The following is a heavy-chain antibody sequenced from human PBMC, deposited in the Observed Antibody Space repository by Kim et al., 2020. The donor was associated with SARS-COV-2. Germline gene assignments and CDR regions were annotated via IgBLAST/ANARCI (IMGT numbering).Heavy chain of an antibody. CDR2: IYYSGST. J-gene: IGHJ3*02. Sequence: SETLSLTCTVSGGSISSYYWSWIRQPPGKGLEWIGYIYYSGSTNYNPSLKSRVTISVDTSKNQFSLKLSSVTAADTAVYYCARARLDGYPVGYDAFDIWGQGTMVTVSS. CDR1: GGSISSYY. D-gene: IGHD5-12*01. V-gene: IGHV4-59*13. CDR3: ARARLDGYPVGYDAFDI.